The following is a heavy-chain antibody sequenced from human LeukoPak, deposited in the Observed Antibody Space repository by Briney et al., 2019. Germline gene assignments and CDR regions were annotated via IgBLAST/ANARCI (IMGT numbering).Heavy chain of an antibody. D-gene: IGHD6-13*01. Sequence: SETLSLTCTVSGGSISSSSCYWGWIRQPPGKGLEWIGSLYYSGTTYYNPSLKSRVTISVDTSKNQFSLKLSSVTAADTAVYYCARSQQLIRTFDSWGQGTLVTVSS. CDR3: ARSQQLIRTFDS. J-gene: IGHJ4*02. CDR1: GGSISSSSCY. V-gene: IGHV4-39*07. CDR2: LYYSGTT.